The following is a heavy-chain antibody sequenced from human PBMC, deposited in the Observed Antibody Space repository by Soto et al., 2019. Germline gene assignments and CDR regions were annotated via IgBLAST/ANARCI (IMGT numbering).Heavy chain of an antibody. CDR1: GFTFSSYA. J-gene: IGHJ4*01. D-gene: IGHD3-22*01. Sequence: LRLSCAASGFTFSSYAMSWVRQAPGKGLEWVSAISGSGGSTYYADSVKGRFTISRDNSKNTLYLQMNSLRAEDTAVYYCAKSHYYDSSGYLFDYWGHGTLVTVS. CDR3: AKSHYYDSSGYLFDY. CDR2: ISGSGGST. V-gene: IGHV3-23*01.